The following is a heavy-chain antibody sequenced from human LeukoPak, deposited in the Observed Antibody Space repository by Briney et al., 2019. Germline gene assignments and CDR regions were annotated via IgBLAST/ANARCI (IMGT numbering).Heavy chain of an antibody. CDR3: AKVSGYSYGYFDY. CDR2: ISGYGGST. Sequence: GGSLRLSCAASGFTFSNSGMTWVRRAPGKGLEWVSTISGYGGSTDYADSVKGRFTNSRDNSKNTLYLQMNSLRADDTAVYYCAKVSGYSYGYFDYWGQGTLVTVSS. CDR1: GFTFSNSG. J-gene: IGHJ4*02. D-gene: IGHD5-18*01. V-gene: IGHV3-23*01.